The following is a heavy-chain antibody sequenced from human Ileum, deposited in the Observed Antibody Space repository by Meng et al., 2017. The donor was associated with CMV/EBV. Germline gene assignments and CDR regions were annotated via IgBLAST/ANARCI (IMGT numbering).Heavy chain of an antibody. CDR3: ARISVYSFGP. CDR1: GFTFDDYD. CDR2: INWNGGST. D-gene: IGHD5-12*01. J-gene: IGHJ5*02. Sequence: VQMVESGGIVIRPGGSRGLSCENSGFTFDDYDMKWVRQTPGKGLEWVSGINWNGGSTGDVDSVKGRFTSSRNNAKNSLYLQMNSLRAEDTALYYCARISVYSFGPWGQGTLVTVSS. V-gene: IGHV3-20*04.